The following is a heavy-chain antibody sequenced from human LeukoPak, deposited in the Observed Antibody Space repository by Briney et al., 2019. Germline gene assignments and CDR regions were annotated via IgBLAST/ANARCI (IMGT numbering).Heavy chain of an antibody. V-gene: IGHV3-33*08. J-gene: IGHJ4*02. CDR2: IWYDGNYR. Sequence: GGSLRLSCAASGFTFSSYWMNWARQAPGKGLEWVAIIWYDGNYRYYPDSVRGRFTISRDNSKNTLYLQMNSLRAEDTAVYYCARQEIRDSTISGVYYPYYLGSWGQGTLVTVSS. CDR3: ARQEIRDSTISGVYYPYYLGS. CDR1: GFTFSSYW. D-gene: IGHD3-22*01.